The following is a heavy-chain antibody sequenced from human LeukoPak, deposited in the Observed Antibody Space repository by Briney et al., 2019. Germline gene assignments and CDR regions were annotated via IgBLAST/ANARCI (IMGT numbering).Heavy chain of an antibody. D-gene: IGHD2-2*01. Sequence: ASVKVSCKASGYTFTNYYMHWVRQAPGQGLEWMGWINPNSGGTNYAQKFQGRVTMTRDTSISTAYMELSRLRSDDTAVYYCARDYKRYCSSTSCYATTVGYWGQGTLVTVSS. J-gene: IGHJ4*02. V-gene: IGHV1-2*02. CDR1: GYTFTNYY. CDR3: ARDYKRYCSSTSCYATTVGY. CDR2: INPNSGGT.